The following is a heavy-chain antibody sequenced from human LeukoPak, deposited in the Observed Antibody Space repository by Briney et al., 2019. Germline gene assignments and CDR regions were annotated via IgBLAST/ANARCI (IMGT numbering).Heavy chain of an antibody. J-gene: IGHJ4*02. V-gene: IGHV4-59*12. D-gene: IGHD3-10*01. Sequence: SETLSLTCTVSGGSISSYYWSWIRQPPGKGLEWIGYIYYSASTKYNPSLKSRVTISEDTAKNQFSLKLSSVTAADTAVYYCAKKSRGSGSYYGDYWGQGILVTVSS. CDR2: IYYSAST. CDR3: AKKSRGSGSYYGDY. CDR1: GGSISSYY.